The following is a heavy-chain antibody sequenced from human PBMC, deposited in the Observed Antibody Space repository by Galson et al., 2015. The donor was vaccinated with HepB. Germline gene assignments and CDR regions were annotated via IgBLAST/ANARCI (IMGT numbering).Heavy chain of an antibody. CDR2: IWYDGSNK. J-gene: IGHJ4*02. CDR3: ARESDGSGSYYDY. Sequence: SLRLSCAASGFTFGSYGMHWVRQAPGRGLEWVAVIWYDGSNKYYADSVKGRFTISRDNSKNTLYLQMNSLRAEDTAVYYCARESDGSGSYYDYWGQGTLVTVSS. CDR1: GFTFGSYG. D-gene: IGHD3-10*01. V-gene: IGHV3-33*01.